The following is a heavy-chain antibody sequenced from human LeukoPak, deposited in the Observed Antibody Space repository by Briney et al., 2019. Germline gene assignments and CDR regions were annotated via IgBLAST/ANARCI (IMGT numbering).Heavy chain of an antibody. CDR2: ISGSGGST. Sequence: GGSLRLSCAASGFTFSSYAMSWVRQAPGKGLEWVSAISGSGGSTYYADSVKGRFAISRDNSKNTLYLQMTGLRAGDTAEYYCAKSLFTSATGTGRAFHIWGQGTMVTVSS. J-gene: IGHJ3*02. CDR3: AKSLFTSATGTGRAFHI. CDR1: GFTFSSYA. D-gene: IGHD1-1*01. V-gene: IGHV3-23*01.